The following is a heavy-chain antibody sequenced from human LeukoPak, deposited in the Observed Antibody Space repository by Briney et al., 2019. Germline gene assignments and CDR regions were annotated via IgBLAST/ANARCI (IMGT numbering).Heavy chain of an antibody. CDR1: GGSISYYY. Sequence: PSETLSLTCTVSGGSISYYYWSWIRQSPGKGLEWIGYIYYNGSTNYNPSLKSRVAISVDMSKNQFSLKVTSVTAADTAIYYCARKGGHFDYWGQGTLVTVSS. CDR2: IYYNGST. CDR3: ARKGGHFDY. V-gene: IGHV4-59*01. J-gene: IGHJ4*02. D-gene: IGHD2-15*01.